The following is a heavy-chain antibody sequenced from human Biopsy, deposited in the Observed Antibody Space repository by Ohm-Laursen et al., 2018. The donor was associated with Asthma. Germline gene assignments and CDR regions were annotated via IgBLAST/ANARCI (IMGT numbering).Heavy chain of an antibody. Sequence: SETLSLTCTVSGGSLSGYYWSWIRQSPGKGLEWIGSISYTGSTSYNASLKSRVTISVDTSKNQFSLNLNSVTAADTTLYYCARHWNWGSFFDFWGQGSLVTVSS. V-gene: IGHV4-59*05. CDR3: ARHWNWGSFFDF. D-gene: IGHD7-27*01. J-gene: IGHJ4*02. CDR2: ISYTGST. CDR1: GGSLSGYY.